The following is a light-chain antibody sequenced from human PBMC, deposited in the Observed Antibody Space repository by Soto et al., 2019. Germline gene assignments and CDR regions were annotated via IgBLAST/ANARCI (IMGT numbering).Light chain of an antibody. V-gene: IGKV1-5*01. Sequence: DRRISQSLSCLSASGGDRVTVTCRASQSISSWLAWYQQKPGKAPKLLIYDASSLESRVPSRFSGSGSGTEFTLTISSLPPDDFATSYCKQYNSYSPLTFGGGTKVDIK. CDR2: DAS. CDR1: QSISSW. J-gene: IGKJ4*01. CDR3: KQYNSYSPLT.